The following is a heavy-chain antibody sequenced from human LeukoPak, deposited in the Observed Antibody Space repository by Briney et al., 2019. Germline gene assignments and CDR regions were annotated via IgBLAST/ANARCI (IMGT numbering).Heavy chain of an antibody. CDR3: ARGSGYYSVEAFGPIA. CDR2: INHSGST. J-gene: IGHJ5*02. D-gene: IGHD3-22*01. V-gene: IGHV4-34*01. CDR1: GGSFSGYY. Sequence: SETLSLTCAVYGGSFSGYYWSWIRQPPGKGLEWIGEINHSGSTNYNPSLKSRVTISVDTSKNQFSLKLSSVTAADTAVYYCARGSGYYSVEAFGPIAWGQGTLVTVSS.